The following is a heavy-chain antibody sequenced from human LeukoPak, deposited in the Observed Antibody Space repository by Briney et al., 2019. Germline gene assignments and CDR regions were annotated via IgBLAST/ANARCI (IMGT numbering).Heavy chain of an antibody. CDR2: ISYSGDT. CDR3: ARGSGWYPH. V-gene: IGHV4-59*02. D-gene: IGHD6-19*01. J-gene: IGHJ1*01. Sequence: SETLSLTCSVSGGSVGSNYWSWVGQPPGKGLEWIGYISYSGDTQYKPSLKSRLSMSVHTSKNQCSLMLASVTAADTAVYYCARGSGWYPHWGQGTLVTVS. CDR1: GGSVGSNY.